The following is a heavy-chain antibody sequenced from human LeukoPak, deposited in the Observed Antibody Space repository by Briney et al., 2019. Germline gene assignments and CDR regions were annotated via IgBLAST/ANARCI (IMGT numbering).Heavy chain of an antibody. CDR1: GGTFSSYA. CDR3: AESITIFGVVIDSWLDP. Sequence: SSVKVSYKASGGTFSSYAISWVRQAPGQGLEWMGGIIPIFGTANYAQKFQGRVTITADESTSTACMELSSLRSEDTAVYYCAESITIFGVVIDSWLDPWGQGTLVTVSS. D-gene: IGHD3-3*01. V-gene: IGHV1-69*01. CDR2: IIPIFGTA. J-gene: IGHJ5*02.